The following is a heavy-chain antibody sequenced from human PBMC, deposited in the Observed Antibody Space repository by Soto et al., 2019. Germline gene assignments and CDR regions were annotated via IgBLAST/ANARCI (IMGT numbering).Heavy chain of an antibody. D-gene: IGHD3-22*01. CDR3: AKDSDSSGYPSFDY. CDR1: GFTFDDYA. J-gene: IGHJ4*02. CDR2: ISWNSGSI. Sequence: GGSLRLSCAASGFTFDDYAMHWVRQAPGKGLEWVSGISWNSGSIGYADSVKGRFTISRDNAKNSLYLQMNSLRAEDTALYYCAKDSDSSGYPSFDYWGQGTLVTVSS. V-gene: IGHV3-9*01.